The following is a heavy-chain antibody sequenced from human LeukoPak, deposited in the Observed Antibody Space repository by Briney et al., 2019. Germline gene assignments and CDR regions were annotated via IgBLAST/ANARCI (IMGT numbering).Heavy chain of an antibody. V-gene: IGHV4-38-2*02. Sequence: PSETLSLTCAVSGYSISSGYYWGWIRQPPGKGLEWIGSIYHSGSTYYNPSLKSRVTISVDTSKNQFSLKLSSVTAADTAVYYCARENSDAFDIWGQGTMVTVSS. CDR2: IYHSGST. D-gene: IGHD1-7*01. CDR3: ARENSDAFDI. CDR1: GYSISSGYY. J-gene: IGHJ3*02.